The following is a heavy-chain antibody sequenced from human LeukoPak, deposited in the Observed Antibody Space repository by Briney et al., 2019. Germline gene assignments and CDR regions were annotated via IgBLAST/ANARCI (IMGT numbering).Heavy chain of an antibody. D-gene: IGHD4-17*01. CDR3: AKDRYGDYSFDY. CDR1: GFSFSSYT. J-gene: IGHJ4*02. CDR2: ISGSGGVT. Sequence: GGSLRLSCAASGFSFSSYTMNWVRQAPGKGLEWVSSISGSGGVTYYPDSVKGRFTISRDNSKNTLYPQMNSLRAEDTAVYFCAKDRYGDYSFDYWGQGTLVTVSS. V-gene: IGHV3-23*01.